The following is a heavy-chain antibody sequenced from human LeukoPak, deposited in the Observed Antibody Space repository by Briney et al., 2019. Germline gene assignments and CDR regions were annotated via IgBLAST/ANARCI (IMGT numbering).Heavy chain of an antibody. CDR2: IYSADTT. V-gene: IGHV3-66*01. CDR1: GFTVSSNY. CDR3: ASRVRLAGTESGFDY. D-gene: IGHD6-19*01. J-gene: IGHJ4*02. Sequence: GGSLRLSCAASGFTVSSNYMSWVRQAPGKGLEWVLVIYSADTTYYADSVKGRFTISRDSSKNTLYLQMNSLRVEDTAVYYSASRVRLAGTESGFDYWGQGTLVTVS.